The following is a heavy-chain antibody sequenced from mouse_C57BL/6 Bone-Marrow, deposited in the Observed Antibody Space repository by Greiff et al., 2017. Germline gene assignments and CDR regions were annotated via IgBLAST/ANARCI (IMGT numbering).Heavy chain of an antibody. CDR3: APRQLRLRGAMDY. Sequence: QVQLQQPGAELVRPGTSVKLSCKASGYTFTSYWMHWVKQRPGQGLEWIGVIDPSDSYTNYNQKFKGKATLTVDTSSSTAYMQLSSLTSEDSAVYYCAPRQLRLRGAMDYWGQGTSVTVSS. D-gene: IGHD3-2*02. V-gene: IGHV1-59*01. J-gene: IGHJ4*01. CDR2: IDPSDSYT. CDR1: GYTFTSYW.